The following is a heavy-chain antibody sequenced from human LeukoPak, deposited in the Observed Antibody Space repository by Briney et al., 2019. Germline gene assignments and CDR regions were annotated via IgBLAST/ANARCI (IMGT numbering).Heavy chain of an antibody. J-gene: IGHJ5*02. Sequence: GGSLRLSCAASGFTFSSYWMHWVRQAPGKGLVWVSRINSDGSSTNYADSVKGRSTISRDNAKNTLYLQMNSLRAEDTAVYYCARGKNDILTGYYNWFDPWGQGTLVTVSS. CDR3: ARGKNDILTGYYNWFDP. D-gene: IGHD3-9*01. V-gene: IGHV3-74*01. CDR2: INSDGSST. CDR1: GFTFSSYW.